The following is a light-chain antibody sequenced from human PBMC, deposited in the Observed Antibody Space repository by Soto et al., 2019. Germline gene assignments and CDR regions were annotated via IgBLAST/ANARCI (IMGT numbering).Light chain of an antibody. CDR3: QQYGASAWT. CDR2: GAS. Sequence: EIVLTQSPDTRSLSPGERATLSCRASQSVSSSYLAWYQQKPGQAPRLLIYGASSRATGIPDRFSGSGSGTDFTLTIGRLEPEDFAVYYCQQYGASAWTFGQGTKVDIK. CDR1: QSVSSSY. J-gene: IGKJ1*01. V-gene: IGKV3-20*01.